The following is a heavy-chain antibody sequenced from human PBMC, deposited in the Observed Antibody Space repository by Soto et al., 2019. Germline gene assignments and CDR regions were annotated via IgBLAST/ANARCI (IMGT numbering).Heavy chain of an antibody. V-gene: IGHV1-18*01. D-gene: IGHD2-2*01. CDR2: ISAYNGNT. Sequence: ASVKVSCKASGYTFTSYGIIWVRQAPGQGLEWMGWISAYNGNTNYAQKLQGRVTMTTDTSTSTAYMELRSLRSDDTAVYYCARDPCSSTSCYADYYYYYYMDVWGKGTTVTVSS. J-gene: IGHJ6*03. CDR1: GYTFTSYG. CDR3: ARDPCSSTSCYADYYYYYYMDV.